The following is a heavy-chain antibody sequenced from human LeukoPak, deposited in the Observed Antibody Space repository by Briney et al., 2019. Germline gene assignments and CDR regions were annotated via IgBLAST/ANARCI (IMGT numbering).Heavy chain of an antibody. CDR1: GYSFTTYW. CDR2: IDPSDSYT. Sequence: GESLKISCRVSGYSFTTYWISWVRQMPGKGLEWMGRIDPSDSYTNYSPSFQGHVTISVDKSISTAYLQWSSLKASDTAMYYCARQANWPDYWSQGTLVTVSS. CDR3: ARQANWPDY. D-gene: IGHD1-1*01. J-gene: IGHJ4*02. V-gene: IGHV5-10-1*01.